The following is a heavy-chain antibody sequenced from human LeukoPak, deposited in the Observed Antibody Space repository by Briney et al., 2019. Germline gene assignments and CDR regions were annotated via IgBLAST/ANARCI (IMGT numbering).Heavy chain of an antibody. V-gene: IGHV1-2*02. CDR2: INPNSGGT. J-gene: IGHJ3*02. CDR1: GYTFTGYY. Sequence: ASVKVSRKASGYTFTGYYMHWVRQAPGQGLEWMGWINPNSGGTNYAQKFQGRVTMTRDTSISTAYMELSRLRSDDTAVYYCAHITGTTTAFDIWGQGTMVTVSS. CDR3: AHITGTTTAFDI. D-gene: IGHD1-7*01.